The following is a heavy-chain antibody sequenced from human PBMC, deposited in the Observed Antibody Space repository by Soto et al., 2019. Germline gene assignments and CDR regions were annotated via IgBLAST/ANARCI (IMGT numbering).Heavy chain of an antibody. Sequence: EVQLLESGGGLVQPGGSLRLSCAASGFTFSSYAMSWVRQAPGTGLEWVSAISGSGGSTYYSDGVKGRFTISRYNSKNPLYLQMNSLRAEDTAVYYCAKPSGGWSSRSSSFRAYGMDVWDQGTTVTVSS. CDR2: ISGSGGST. J-gene: IGHJ6*02. CDR1: GFTFSSYA. CDR3: AKPSGGWSSRSSSFRAYGMDV. D-gene: IGHD3-10*01. V-gene: IGHV3-23*01.